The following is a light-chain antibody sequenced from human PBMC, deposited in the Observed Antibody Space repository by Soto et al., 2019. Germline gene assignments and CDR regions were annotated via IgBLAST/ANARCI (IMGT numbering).Light chain of an antibody. Sequence: QSVLTQSPSASASLGASVKLTCTLSSGHSSYAIAWHQQQPEKGPRYLMKLNSDGSHSKGDGIPDRFSGSSSGAERYLTISSLQSVDEADYYCQTWGICSVVFGGGTQLTVL. J-gene: IGLJ2*01. CDR1: SGHSSYA. CDR3: QTWGICSVV. V-gene: IGLV4-69*01. CDR2: LNSDGSH.